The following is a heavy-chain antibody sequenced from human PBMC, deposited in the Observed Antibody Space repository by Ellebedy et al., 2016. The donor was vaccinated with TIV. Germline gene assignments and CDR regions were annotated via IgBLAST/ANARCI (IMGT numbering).Heavy chain of an antibody. D-gene: IGHD6-19*01. J-gene: IGHJ4*02. CDR2: IHHSGNT. Sequence: MPGGSLRLSCTVPGGSISTYYWSWIRQPPGKGLEWIGYIHHSGNTKYNPSLKSRVTILVDTSKNQFSLKLTSVTAADTAVYYCAREGSVAGTSLWGQGTLVTVSS. CDR3: AREGSVAGTSL. V-gene: IGHV4-59*01. CDR1: GGSISTYY.